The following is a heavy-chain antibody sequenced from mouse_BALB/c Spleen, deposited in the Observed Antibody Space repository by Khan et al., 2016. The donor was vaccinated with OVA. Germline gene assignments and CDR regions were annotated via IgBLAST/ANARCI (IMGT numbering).Heavy chain of an antibody. CDR3: ARDGSRYNYAMDY. Sequence: EVQLQESGPGLVKPSPSLSLPCTVPGYSITSDYAWKWIRQFPGKKLEWMGYISSSGSTNYSPTLKSRISLTRDTSKNQFFLQLNSVTTEDTATYDCARDGSRYNYAMDYWGQGTAVTVSS. J-gene: IGHJ4*01. CDR2: ISSSGST. CDR1: GYSITSDYA. V-gene: IGHV3-2*02. D-gene: IGHD2-3*01.